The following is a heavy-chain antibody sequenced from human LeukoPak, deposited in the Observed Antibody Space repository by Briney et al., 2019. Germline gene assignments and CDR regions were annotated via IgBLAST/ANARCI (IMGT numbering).Heavy chain of an antibody. Sequence: ASVKVSCKASGYTFTGYYMHWVRQAPGQGLERMGWINPNSGGSNYAQKFQGRVAMTRDTSISTAYMELSRLRSDDTAVYYCARRHGRCSDGSCYYPDYWGQGTLVTVSS. CDR1: GYTFTGYY. V-gene: IGHV1-2*02. CDR3: ARRHGRCSDGSCYYPDY. J-gene: IGHJ4*02. CDR2: INPNSGGS. D-gene: IGHD2-15*01.